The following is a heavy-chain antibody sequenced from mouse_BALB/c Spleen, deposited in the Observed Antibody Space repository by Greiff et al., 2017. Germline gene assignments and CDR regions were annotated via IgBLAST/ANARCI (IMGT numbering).Heavy chain of an antibody. CDR2: IRNKANGYTT. CDR3: ARVYYGSSPFDY. V-gene: IGHV7-3*02. J-gene: IGHJ2*01. CDR1: GFTFTDYY. D-gene: IGHD1-1*01. Sequence: EVKLVESGGGLVQPGGSLRLSCATSGFTFTDYYMSWVRQPPGKALEWLGFIRNKANGYTTEYSASVTGRFTISRDNSQSILYLQMNTLRAEDSATYYCARVYYGSSPFDYWGQGTTLTVSS.